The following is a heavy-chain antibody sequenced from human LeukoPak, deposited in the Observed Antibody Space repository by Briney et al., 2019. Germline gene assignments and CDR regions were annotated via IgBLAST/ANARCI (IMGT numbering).Heavy chain of an antibody. Sequence: KPSETLSLTCAVSGGSISSSNWWSWVRQPPGKGLEWIGEIYHSGSTNYNPSLKSRVTISVDKSKNQFSLKLSSVTAADTAVYYCARAGFYYGSGRNNYYYMDVWGKGTTVTVSS. CDR2: IYHSGST. V-gene: IGHV4-4*02. CDR1: GGSISSSNW. CDR3: ARAGFYYGSGRNNYYYMDV. J-gene: IGHJ6*03. D-gene: IGHD3-10*01.